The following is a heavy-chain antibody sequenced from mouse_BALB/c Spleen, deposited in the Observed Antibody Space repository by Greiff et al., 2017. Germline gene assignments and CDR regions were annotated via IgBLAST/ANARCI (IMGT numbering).Heavy chain of an antibody. Sequence: EVMLVESGGGLVKPGGSLKLSCAASGFAFSSYDMSWVRQTPEKRLEWVAYISSGGGSTYYPDTVKGRFTISRDNAKNTLYLQMSSLKSEDTAMYYCARLSGKPYYYAMNYWGQGTSVTVSS. CDR3: ARLSGKPYYYAMNY. D-gene: IGHD2-1*01. CDR1: GFAFSSYD. J-gene: IGHJ4*01. V-gene: IGHV5-12-1*01. CDR2: ISSGGGST.